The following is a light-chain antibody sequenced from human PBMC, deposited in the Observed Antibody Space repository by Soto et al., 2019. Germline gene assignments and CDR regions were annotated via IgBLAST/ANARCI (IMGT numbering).Light chain of an antibody. V-gene: IGLV1-40*01. CDR2: SNA. J-gene: IGLJ2*01. Sequence: QSVLTQPPSVTGAPGQRVTISCSGSNSSIGAGHHVNWYQQFPGSAPKLLIYSNAARPSGVPDRFSGSKSGTSASLAITGLPAEDEADYDCQSFDSHVLGLLFGVGTKLTVL. CDR1: NSSIGAGHH. CDR3: QSFDSHVLGLL.